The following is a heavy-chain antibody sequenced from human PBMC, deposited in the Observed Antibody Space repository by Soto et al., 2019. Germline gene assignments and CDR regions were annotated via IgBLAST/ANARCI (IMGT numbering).Heavy chain of an antibody. CDR3: ADSWLPTSY. Sequence: LRLSCAASGFSFSHYWMHWVLQAPGKGLVWVSRISPDGRTTTYADSVKGRFTISRDNAKSTLYLQMNSLTVEDGAVYYCADSWLPTSYWGPATLVTVSS. J-gene: IGHJ4*02. D-gene: IGHD3-10*01. V-gene: IGHV3-74*01. CDR1: GFSFSHYW. CDR2: ISPDGRTT.